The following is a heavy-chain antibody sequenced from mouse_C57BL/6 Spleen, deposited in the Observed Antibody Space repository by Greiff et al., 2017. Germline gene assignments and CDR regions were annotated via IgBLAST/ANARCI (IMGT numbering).Heavy chain of an antibody. CDR3: ARRGGNYVGFDY. CDR2: ISNGGGST. V-gene: IGHV5-12*01. CDR1: GFTFSDYY. Sequence: EVKLVESGGGLVQPGGSLKLSCAASGFTFSDYYMYWVRQTPETRLAWVAYISNGGGSTYYPDTVQGRFTISRENAKNTLYLQMSRLKSEDTAMYYCARRGGNYVGFDYWGQGTTLTVSS. D-gene: IGHD2-1*01. J-gene: IGHJ2*01.